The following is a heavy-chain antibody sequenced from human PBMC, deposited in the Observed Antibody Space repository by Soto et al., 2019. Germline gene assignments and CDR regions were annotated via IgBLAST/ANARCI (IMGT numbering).Heavy chain of an antibody. CDR2: ITASGTI. Sequence: EVQLVESGGGLVQPGGSLRLSCAASGFIFARQSMNWVRQAPGKGLEWISCITASGTIYYADSVKGRFTISRDNARNSLYLQMNSLRADDTALYYCATDPFGSDSSDYWGRGTLVTASS. J-gene: IGHJ4*02. V-gene: IGHV3-48*04. CDR1: GFIFARQS. D-gene: IGHD6-6*01. CDR3: ATDPFGSDSSDY.